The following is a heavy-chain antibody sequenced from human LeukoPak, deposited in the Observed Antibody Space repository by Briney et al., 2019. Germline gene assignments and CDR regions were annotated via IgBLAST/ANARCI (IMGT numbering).Heavy chain of an antibody. D-gene: IGHD6-13*01. J-gene: IGHJ6*02. Sequence: PSETLSLTCTVSGGSISSSSYYWSWIRQPPGKGLEWIGYIYYSGSTNYNPSLKSRVTISVDTSKNQFSLKLSSVTAADTAVYYCARYRQLSYYYYSMDVWGQGTTVTVSS. CDR3: ARYRQLSYYYYSMDV. CDR2: IYYSGST. CDR1: GGSISSSSYY. V-gene: IGHV4-61*01.